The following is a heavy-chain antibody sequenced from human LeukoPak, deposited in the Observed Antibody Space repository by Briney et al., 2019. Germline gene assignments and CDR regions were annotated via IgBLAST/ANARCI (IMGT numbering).Heavy chain of an antibody. CDR3: ARRAGTGGRDYFDY. D-gene: IGHD3/OR15-3a*01. CDR2: VYYSGST. CDR1: GGSISNYF. V-gene: IGHV4-59*08. J-gene: IGHJ4*02. Sequence: PSETLSLTCTVSGGSISNYFWSWIRQPPGEGLEWIGYVYYSGSTNYNPSLKSRVTISVETPKNQFSLNLSSVTAADTAVYYCARRAGTGGRDYFDYWGQGTLVTVSS.